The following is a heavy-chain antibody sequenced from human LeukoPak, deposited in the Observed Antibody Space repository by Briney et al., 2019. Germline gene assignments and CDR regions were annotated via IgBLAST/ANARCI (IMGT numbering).Heavy chain of an antibody. CDR2: INPNSGGT. CDR1: GYTFTGYY. Sequence: APVKVSCKASGYTFTGYYMHWVRQAPGQGLEWMGWINPNSGGTNYAQKFQGRVTMTRDTSISTAYMELSRLRSDDTAVYYCARDLHDFWSGYPPLYLDYWGQGTLVTVSS. CDR3: ARDLHDFWSGYPPLYLDY. J-gene: IGHJ4*02. D-gene: IGHD3-3*01. V-gene: IGHV1-2*02.